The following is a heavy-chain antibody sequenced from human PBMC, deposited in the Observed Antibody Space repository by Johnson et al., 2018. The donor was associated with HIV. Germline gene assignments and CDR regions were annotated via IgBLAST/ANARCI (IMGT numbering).Heavy chain of an antibody. CDR2: IYSGGST. D-gene: IGHD3-22*01. Sequence: VLLVESGGGLVQPGGSLRLSCAASGFTVSSNYMSWVRQAPGKGLAWVSVIYSGGSTYYADSVKGRFTISRDNSKNTLYLQMNSLRAEDTAVYYCASPILFDSSGATDAFDFWGQGTMVTVS. CDR3: ASPILFDSSGATDAFDF. CDR1: GFTVSSNY. J-gene: IGHJ3*01. V-gene: IGHV3-66*02.